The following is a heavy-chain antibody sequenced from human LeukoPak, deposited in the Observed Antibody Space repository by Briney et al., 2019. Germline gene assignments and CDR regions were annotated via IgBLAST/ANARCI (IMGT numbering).Heavy chain of an antibody. CDR1: GGSISSSSYY. J-gene: IGHJ6*02. CDR3: ASLNWNDSGDYYFSAMDV. V-gene: IGHV4-39*07. Sequence: SETLSLTCTVSGGSISSSSYYWGWIRQPPGKGLEWIGSIYYSGSTYYNPSLKSRVTISVDTSKNQFSLKLSSVTAADAAVYYCASLNWNDSGDYYFSAMDVWGQGTTVTVSS. CDR2: IYYSGST. D-gene: IGHD1-20*01.